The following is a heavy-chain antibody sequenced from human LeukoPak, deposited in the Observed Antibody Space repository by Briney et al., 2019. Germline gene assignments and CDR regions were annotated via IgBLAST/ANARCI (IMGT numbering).Heavy chain of an antibody. V-gene: IGHV3-53*01. CDR1: GFTVSSNY. Sequence: GGSLRLSCASSGFTVSSNYMSWVRQAPGKGLEWVSVIYSGGSTYYADSVKGRFTISRDNSKNTLYLQMNSLRAEDTAVYYCARGDTAMVFDYWGQGTLVTVSS. CDR2: IYSGGST. J-gene: IGHJ4*02. CDR3: ARGDTAMVFDY. D-gene: IGHD5-18*01.